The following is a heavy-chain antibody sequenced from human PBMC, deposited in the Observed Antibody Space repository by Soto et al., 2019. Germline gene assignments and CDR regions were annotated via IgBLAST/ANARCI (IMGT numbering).Heavy chain of an antibody. CDR1: VYTFSGHA. J-gene: IGHJ5*02. CDR2: INAGNSKT. D-gene: IGHD3-10*02. Sequence: GASVTVSCTASVYTFSGHAIHWLRQAPGQRPELLGRINAGNSKTYYSEKFEGRVTFTRDTVATTVNKELTSLTSEDTAVYYCGRDQSVTGYYVDWFDPWGQGTLVTVS. V-gene: IGHV1-3*01. CDR3: GRDQSVTGYYVDWFDP.